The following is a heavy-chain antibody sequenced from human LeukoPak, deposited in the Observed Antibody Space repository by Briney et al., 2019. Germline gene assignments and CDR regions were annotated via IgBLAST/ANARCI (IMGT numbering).Heavy chain of an antibody. CDR3: AKHPLKSYSSSSGYSDY. V-gene: IGHV4-39*01. J-gene: IGHJ4*02. Sequence: PSETLFLTCTVSGGSISSSSYYWGWIRQPPGKGLEWIGSIYYSGSTYYNPSLKSRVTISVDTSKNQFSLKLSSVTAADTAVYYCAKHPLKSYSSSSGYSDYWGQGTLVTVSS. CDR1: GGSISSSSYY. D-gene: IGHD6-6*01. CDR2: IYYSGST.